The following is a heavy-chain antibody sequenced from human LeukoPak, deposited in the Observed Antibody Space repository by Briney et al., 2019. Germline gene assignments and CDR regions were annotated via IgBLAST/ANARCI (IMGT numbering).Heavy chain of an antibody. CDR1: GYTFTSYG. D-gene: IGHD1-26*01. CDR2: INPNSGGT. Sequence: ASVKVSRKASGYTFTSYGISWVRQAPGQGLEWMGWINPNSGGTNYAQKFQGRVTMTRDTSISTAYMDLSRLRSDDTAVYYCARGSIVGATFDYFDYWGQGTLVTVSS. J-gene: IGHJ4*02. V-gene: IGHV1-2*02. CDR3: ARGSIVGATFDYFDY.